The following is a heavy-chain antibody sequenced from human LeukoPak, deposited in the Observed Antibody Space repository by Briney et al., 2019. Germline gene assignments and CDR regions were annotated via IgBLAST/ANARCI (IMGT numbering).Heavy chain of an antibody. CDR1: GFTFSSYW. CDR3: AKDDAWIRFGE. CDR2: INSDGSST. D-gene: IGHD3-10*01. J-gene: IGHJ4*02. Sequence: GGSLRLSCAASGFTFSSYWMHWVRQAPGKGLVWVSRINSDGSSTSYADSVKGRFTISRDNSKNTLYLEVISVTAEDTAVYYCAKDDAWIRFGEWSQGTLVTVSS. V-gene: IGHV3-74*01.